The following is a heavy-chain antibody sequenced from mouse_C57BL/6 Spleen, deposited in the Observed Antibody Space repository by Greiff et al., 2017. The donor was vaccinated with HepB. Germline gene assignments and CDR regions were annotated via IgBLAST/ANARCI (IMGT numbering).Heavy chain of an antibody. CDR2: ISSGGDYI. D-gene: IGHD2-3*01. V-gene: IGHV5-9-1*02. J-gene: IGHJ4*01. Sequence: EVKVEESGEGLVKPGGSLKLSCAASGFTFSSYAMSWVRQTPEKRLEWVAYISSGGDYIYYADTVKGRFTISRDNARNTLYLQMSSLKSEDTAMYYCTRDDGYYVGYAMDYWGQGTSVTVSS. CDR1: GFTFSSYA. CDR3: TRDDGYYVGYAMDY.